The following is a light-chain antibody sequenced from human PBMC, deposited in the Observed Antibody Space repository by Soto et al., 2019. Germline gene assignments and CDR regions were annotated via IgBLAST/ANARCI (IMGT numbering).Light chain of an antibody. CDR1: SSDVGAFNY. V-gene: IGLV2-8*01. Sequence: QSALTQPPSASGSPGQSVTISCTGTSSDVGAFNYVSWYQQHPVKAPKLMIYEVSKRPSGVPDRFSGSKSGNTASLTVSGLQAEDEADYYCSSFAGSNNFPYVFGTGTKLTVL. CDR3: SSFAGSNNFPYV. J-gene: IGLJ1*01. CDR2: EVS.